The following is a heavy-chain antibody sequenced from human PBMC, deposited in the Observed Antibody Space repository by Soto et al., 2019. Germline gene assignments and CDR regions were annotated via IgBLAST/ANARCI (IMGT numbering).Heavy chain of an antibody. CDR1: GYTFTSYA. Sequence: GASVKVSCKASGYTFTSYAMHWVRQAPGQRLEWMGWINAANGNTKYSEKIQGRVTITRDTSATTVYMELSSLSSEDTAVYDCARNGVGTYHFDDWGQGTLVTVSS. CDR3: ARNGVGTYHFDD. V-gene: IGHV1-3*01. CDR2: INAANGNT. J-gene: IGHJ4*02. D-gene: IGHD1-1*01.